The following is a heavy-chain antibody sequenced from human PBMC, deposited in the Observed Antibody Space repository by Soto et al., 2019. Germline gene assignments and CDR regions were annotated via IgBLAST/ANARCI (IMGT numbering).Heavy chain of an antibody. CDR1: GFSFSTYW. CDR2: IKADGSET. CDR3: AKGGHIDF. J-gene: IGHJ4*02. V-gene: IGHV3-7*03. Sequence: GGSLRLSCVASGFSFSTYWMSWVRQVPGTGLEWVANIKADGSETHYVDSVRGRFTISRDNAKTSLYLQVNSLRAEDTAVYYCAKGGHIDFCGQGTLVTVSS. D-gene: IGHD3-16*01.